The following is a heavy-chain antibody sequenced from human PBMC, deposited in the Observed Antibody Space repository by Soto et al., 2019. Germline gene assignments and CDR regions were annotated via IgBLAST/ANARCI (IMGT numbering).Heavy chain of an antibody. CDR1: VYRFTRYW. CDR2: IYPGDSDT. Sequence: GPSLKISGEGSVYRFTRYWSGWLRQMPEKSLEWMGIIYPGDSDTRYSPSFQGQVTISADKSISTAYLQWSSLKASDTAMYYCARSGYFCSINCLDRPYYYSYYMDVWGKGPTVTVSS. CDR3: ARSGYFCSINCLDRPYYYSYYMDV. V-gene: IGHV5-51*01. D-gene: IGHD2-2*01. J-gene: IGHJ6*03.